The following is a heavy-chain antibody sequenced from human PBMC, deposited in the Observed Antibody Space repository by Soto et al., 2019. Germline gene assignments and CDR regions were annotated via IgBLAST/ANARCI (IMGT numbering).Heavy chain of an antibody. CDR3: ARMLGNSPLGFDH. J-gene: IGHJ4*02. Sequence: ASVKVSCKASGIPFADYDISWVRQAPGQGLEWMGWISVYNGNTNYAQKFQARVTMTTDTSTGTAYMELRTLRSDDTAVYYCARMLGNSPLGFDHWGQGTLVTVSS. CDR1: GIPFADYD. CDR2: ISVYNGNT. V-gene: IGHV1-18*01. D-gene: IGHD1-26*01.